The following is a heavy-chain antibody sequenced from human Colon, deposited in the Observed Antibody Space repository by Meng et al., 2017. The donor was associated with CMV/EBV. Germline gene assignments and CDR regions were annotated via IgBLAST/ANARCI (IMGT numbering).Heavy chain of an antibody. D-gene: IGHD4-17*01. J-gene: IGHJ4*02. V-gene: IGHV3-21*01. CDR3: ARDLYKTTVPN. CDR1: GFTFSGYK. Sequence: GGSLRLSCATSGFTFSGYKMNWVRQAPGQGLEWVASISNSGVYINYADSVKGRFTISRDNAKNLLSLHLNSLRAEDTAVYYCARDLYKTTVPNWGQGTLVTVSS. CDR2: ISNSGVYI.